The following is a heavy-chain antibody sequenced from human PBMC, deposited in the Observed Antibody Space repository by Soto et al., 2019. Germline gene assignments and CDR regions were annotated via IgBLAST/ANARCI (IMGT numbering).Heavy chain of an antibody. CDR3: ERHGFGPLHGLVDV. V-gene: IGHV4-59*08. CDR2: INYDGYS. J-gene: IGHJ6*04. D-gene: IGHD3-10*01. Sequence: QVQLQESGPGLVKPSETLSLTCTVSGGSITNYYCSWFRQPPGKGLEWIGYINYDGYSAYNLSLRRRVTLSMDASKTHFSLMLESVTATDTAVYYCERHGFGPLHGLVDVWGTGTTVIVSS. CDR1: GGSITNYY.